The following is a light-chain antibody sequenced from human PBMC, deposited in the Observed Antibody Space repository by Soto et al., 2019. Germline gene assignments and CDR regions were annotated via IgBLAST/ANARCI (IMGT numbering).Light chain of an antibody. Sequence: QSVLTQPPSASGTPGQRVTISCSGSSSNIGSNYVYWYRQLPGTAPKLLIYRNNQRPSGFPDRFSGSKSGTSASLAISGLRSEDGADYYCAAWDDSLSGALFGGGTQLTVL. CDR2: RNN. V-gene: IGLV1-47*01. CDR1: SSNIGSNY. CDR3: AAWDDSLSGAL. J-gene: IGLJ7*01.